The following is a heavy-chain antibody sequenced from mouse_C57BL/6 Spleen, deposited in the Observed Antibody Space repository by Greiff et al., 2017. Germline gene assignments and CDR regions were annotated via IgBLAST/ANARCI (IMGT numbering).Heavy chain of an antibody. J-gene: IGHJ4*01. CDR1: GYAFSSSW. CDR3: ALTGTGAMDY. Sequence: QVQLQQSGPELVKPGASVKISCKASGYAFSSSWMNWVKQRPGKGLEWIGRIYPGDGDTNYNGKFKGKATLTANKSSSTAYMQLSSLTSEDSAVYFCALTGTGAMDYWGQGTSVTVSS. CDR2: IYPGDGDT. V-gene: IGHV1-82*01. D-gene: IGHD4-1*01.